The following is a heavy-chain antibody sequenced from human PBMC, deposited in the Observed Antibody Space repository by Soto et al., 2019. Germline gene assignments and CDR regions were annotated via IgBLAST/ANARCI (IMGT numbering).Heavy chain of an antibody. Sequence: ASVKVSCKASGYTFTSYAMHWVRQAPGQRLEWMGWINAGNGNTKYSQKFQGRVTITRDTSASTAYVELSSLRSVDTAVYYCARDLRVELRDYWGQGTLVTVSS. CDR3: ARDLRVELRDY. CDR2: INAGNGNT. D-gene: IGHD1-7*01. V-gene: IGHV1-3*01. J-gene: IGHJ4*02. CDR1: GYTFTSYA.